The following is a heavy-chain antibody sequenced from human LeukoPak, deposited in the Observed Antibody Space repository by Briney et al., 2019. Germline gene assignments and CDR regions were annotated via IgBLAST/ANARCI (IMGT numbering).Heavy chain of an antibody. CDR3: ASDSSGWYVSPHFDY. Sequence: GGSLRLSCAASGFTFSSYEMNWVRQAPGKGLEWVSYISSSGSTIYYADSVKGRFTISRDSAKNSLYLQMNSLRAEDTAVYYCASDSSGWYVSPHFDYWGQGTLVTVSS. CDR2: ISSSGSTI. J-gene: IGHJ4*02. D-gene: IGHD6-19*01. V-gene: IGHV3-48*03. CDR1: GFTFSSYE.